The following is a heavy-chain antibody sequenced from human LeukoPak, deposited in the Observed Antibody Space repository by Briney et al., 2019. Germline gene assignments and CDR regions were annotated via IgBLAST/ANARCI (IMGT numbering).Heavy chain of an antibody. CDR1: GYTFTSYG. Sequence: VASVKVSCKASGYTFTSYGISWVRQAPGQGLEWMGWINPNSGGTNYAQKFQGRVTMTRDTSISTAYMELSRLRSDDTAVYYCARGGIARYYCMDVWGKGTTVTISS. CDR3: ARGGIARYYCMDV. CDR2: INPNSGGT. J-gene: IGHJ6*03. V-gene: IGHV1-2*02. D-gene: IGHD2-15*01.